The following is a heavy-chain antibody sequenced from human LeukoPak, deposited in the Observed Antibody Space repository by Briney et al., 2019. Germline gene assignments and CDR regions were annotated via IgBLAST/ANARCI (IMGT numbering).Heavy chain of an antibody. Sequence: PGGSLRLSCAASGFTFSNYGMSWLRQAPGKGLEWVSAITGSGDDAYYADSVHGRFTMPRDNSKSTLYLQMNSLRVEDTALYYCAKESTGSSPDYWGQGTLVTVSS. CDR2: ITGSGDDA. CDR3: AKESTGSSPDY. V-gene: IGHV3-23*01. D-gene: IGHD1-26*01. J-gene: IGHJ4*02. CDR1: GFTFSNYG.